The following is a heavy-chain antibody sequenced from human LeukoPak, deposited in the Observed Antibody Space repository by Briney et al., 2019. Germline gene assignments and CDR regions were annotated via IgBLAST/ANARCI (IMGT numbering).Heavy chain of an antibody. J-gene: IGHJ4*02. Sequence: GASVKVSCKASGYTFTSYGISWVRQAPGQGLEWMGIINPSGGSTSYAQKLQGRVTMTADTSTSTAYMELRSLRSDDTAVYYCARDSDYYDSSGHFDYWGQGTLVTVSS. CDR1: GYTFTSYG. D-gene: IGHD3-22*01. CDR2: INPSGGST. CDR3: ARDSDYYDSSGHFDY. V-gene: IGHV1-18*01.